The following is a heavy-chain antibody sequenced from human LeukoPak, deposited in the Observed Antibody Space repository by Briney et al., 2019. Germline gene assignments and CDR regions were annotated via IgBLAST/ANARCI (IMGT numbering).Heavy chain of an antibody. J-gene: IGHJ3*02. Sequence: GGSLRLSCAASGFTFHSYSMNWVRQAPGKGLEWVSFISSSSSYIYYADSVKGRFTISRDSAKNSLFLQMHSLRAEVTAVYYCARQSYDHVFRGVIRGALDIWGQGTMVTVSS. D-gene: IGHD3-10*01. V-gene: IGHV3-21*01. CDR1: GFTFHSYS. CDR2: ISSSSSYI. CDR3: ARQSYDHVFRGVIRGALDI.